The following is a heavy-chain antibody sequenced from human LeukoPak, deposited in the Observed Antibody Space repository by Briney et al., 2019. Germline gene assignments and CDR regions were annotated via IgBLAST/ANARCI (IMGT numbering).Heavy chain of an antibody. CDR2: IYYSGST. Sequence: SETLSLTCTVSGGSISSYYWSWIRQPPGKGLEWIGYIYYSGSTNYNPSLKSRVTISVDTSKNQFSLKLSSVTAADTAVYYCARTYSSSSRGAFDIWGQGAMVTVSS. D-gene: IGHD6-6*01. CDR1: GGSISSYY. V-gene: IGHV4-59*08. CDR3: ARTYSSSSRGAFDI. J-gene: IGHJ3*02.